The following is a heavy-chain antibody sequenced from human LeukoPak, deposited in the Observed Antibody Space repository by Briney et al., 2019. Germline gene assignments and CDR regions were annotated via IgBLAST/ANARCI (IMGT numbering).Heavy chain of an antibody. CDR2: IYYSGST. Sequence: SETLSLTCTVSGGSISSYYWSWIRPPPGKGLEWGGYIYYSGSTNYNPSLKSRVTISVDTSKNQFSLKLGSVTAADTAVYYCARGGDGYNFPHYYYGMDVWGQGTTVTVSS. CDR1: GGSISSYY. D-gene: IGHD5-24*01. V-gene: IGHV4-59*01. J-gene: IGHJ6*02. CDR3: ARGGDGYNFPHYYYGMDV.